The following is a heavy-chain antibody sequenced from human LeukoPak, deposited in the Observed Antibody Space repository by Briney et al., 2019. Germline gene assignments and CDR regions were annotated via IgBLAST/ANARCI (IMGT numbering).Heavy chain of an antibody. V-gene: IGHV3-7*01. CDR1: GFTFSSYS. CDR2: IKQDGSET. D-gene: IGHD5-18*01. CDR3: ARGGSGYSYGKIDS. Sequence: HPGGSLRLSCAASGFTFSSYSMNWVRQAPGKGLEWVANIKQDGSETYYVDSVKGRFTISRDNAKNSLYLQMNSLRDEDTAVYYCARGGSGYSYGKIDSWGQGILVTVSS. J-gene: IGHJ4*02.